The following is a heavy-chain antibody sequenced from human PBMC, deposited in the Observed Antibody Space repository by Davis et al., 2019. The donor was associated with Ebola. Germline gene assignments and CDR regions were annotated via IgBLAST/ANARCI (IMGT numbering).Heavy chain of an antibody. CDR1: GGSFSGYY. CDR2: INHSGST. D-gene: IGHD6-19*01. CDR3: ARLRLVVGMDV. Sequence: MPSETLSLTCAVYGGSFSGYYWSWIRQAPGKGLEWIGEINHSGSTNYNPSLKSRVTISIDMSKNQFSLKLSSVTAADTAVYYCARLRLVVGMDVWGQGTTVTVSS. J-gene: IGHJ6*02. V-gene: IGHV4-34*01.